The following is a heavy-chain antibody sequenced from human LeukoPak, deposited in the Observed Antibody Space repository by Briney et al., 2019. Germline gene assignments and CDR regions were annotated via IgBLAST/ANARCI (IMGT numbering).Heavy chain of an antibody. CDR3: ARDSSQSAYCSGGSCDFDY. CDR1: GFTFSSYA. V-gene: IGHV3-30-3*01. Sequence: GGSLRLSCAASGFTFSSYAMHWVRQAPGKGLEWVAVISYDGSNKYYADSVKGRFTISRDNSKNTLYLQMSSLRAEDTAVYYCARDSSQSAYCSGGSCDFDYWGQGTLVTVSS. CDR2: ISYDGSNK. D-gene: IGHD2-15*01. J-gene: IGHJ4*02.